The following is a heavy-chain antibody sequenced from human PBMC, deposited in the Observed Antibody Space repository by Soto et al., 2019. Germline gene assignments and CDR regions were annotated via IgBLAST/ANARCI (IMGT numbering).Heavy chain of an antibody. V-gene: IGHV3-30*19. D-gene: IGHD3-3*01. J-gene: IGHJ4*02. CDR2: ISYDGSNK. CDR1: GFTFSSYG. CDR3: ARDKRDLRFLEWSYYFDY. Sequence: GGSLRLSCAASGFTFSSYGIHWVRQAPGKGLEWVAVISYDGSNKYYADSVKGRFTISRDNSKDTLYLQMNSLRAEDTAVYYCARDKRDLRFLEWSYYFDYWGQGTLVTVSS.